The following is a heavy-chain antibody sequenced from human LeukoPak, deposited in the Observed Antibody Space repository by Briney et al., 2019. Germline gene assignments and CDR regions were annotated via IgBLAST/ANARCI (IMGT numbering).Heavy chain of an antibody. CDR2: IIPILGIA. Sequence: GASVKVSCKASGGTFSSYTISWVRQAPGQGLEWMGRIIPILGIANYAQKFQGRVTITADKSTSTAYMELSSLRSEDTAVYYCAREQVILLYYFDYWGQGTLVTVSS. CDR1: GGTFSSYT. D-gene: IGHD3-22*01. J-gene: IGHJ4*02. CDR3: AREQVILLYYFDY. V-gene: IGHV1-69*04.